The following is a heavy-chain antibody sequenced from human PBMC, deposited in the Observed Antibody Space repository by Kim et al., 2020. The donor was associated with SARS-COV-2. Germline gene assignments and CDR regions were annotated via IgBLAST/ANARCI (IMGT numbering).Heavy chain of an antibody. CDR1: GFTFGYYA. D-gene: IGHD2-2*01. CDR2: ISWNGGRI. J-gene: IGHJ6*03. CDR3: AKDWQYPGDYYYYYMDV. Sequence: GGSLRLSCAASGFTFGYYAMHWVRQDPGKGLEWVSGISWNGGRIGYADSVKGRFTISRDNAKNSLYLQMNSLRAEDTALYYCAKDWQYPGDYYYYYMDVWGKGTTVTVSS. V-gene: IGHV3-9*01.